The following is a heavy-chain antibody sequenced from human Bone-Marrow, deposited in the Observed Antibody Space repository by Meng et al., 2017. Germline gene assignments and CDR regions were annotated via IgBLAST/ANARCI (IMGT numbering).Heavy chain of an antibody. CDR1: GYTFTDYF. J-gene: IGHJ3*02. CDR2: IDPNSGGT. CDR3: ARGPSSGAFDI. Sequence: ASVKVSCKASGYTFTDYFMHWLRQAPGQRLEWTGYIDPNSGGTTFAQKFQGRVTMTRDTSISTVYMDLYSMTSDDTAVYYCARGPSSGAFDIWGQGTMVTVSS. V-gene: IGHV1-2*02.